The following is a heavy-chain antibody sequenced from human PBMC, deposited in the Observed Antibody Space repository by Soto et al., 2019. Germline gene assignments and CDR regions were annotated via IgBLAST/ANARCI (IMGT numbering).Heavy chain of an antibody. J-gene: IGHJ4*02. CDR2: INAGNGNT. V-gene: IGHV1-3*05. CDR1: GYTFTSYA. D-gene: IGHD2-15*01. CDR3: ARAPPRYCSGGSCIFDY. Sequence: QVQLVQSGAEEKKPGASVKVSCKASGYTFTSYAMHWVRQAPGQRLEWMGWINAGNGNTKYSQKFQGRVTITRDTSESSAYMEMSSLRSEDTAFYYCARAPPRYCSGGSCIFDYWGQGTLVTVSS.